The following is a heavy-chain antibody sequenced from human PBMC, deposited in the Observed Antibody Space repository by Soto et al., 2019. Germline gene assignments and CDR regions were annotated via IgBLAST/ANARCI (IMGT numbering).Heavy chain of an antibody. Sequence: PSETLSLTCAVYGGSFSGYYWSWIRQPPGKGLEWIGEINHSGSTNYNPSLKSRVTISVDTSKNQFSLKLSSVTAADTAVYYCARGSRSIFGVVRRPNWFDPWGQGTLVTVSS. V-gene: IGHV4-34*01. CDR3: ARGSRSIFGVVRRPNWFDP. D-gene: IGHD3-3*01. J-gene: IGHJ5*02. CDR2: INHSGST. CDR1: GGSFSGYY.